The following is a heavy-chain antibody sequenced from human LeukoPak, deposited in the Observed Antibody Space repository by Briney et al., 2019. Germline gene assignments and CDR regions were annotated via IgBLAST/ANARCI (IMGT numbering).Heavy chain of an antibody. CDR2: FDPEDGET. Sequence: ASVKVSCKVSGYTLTELSMHWVRQAPGKGLEWMGGFDPEDGETIYAQKLQGRVTMTTDTSTSTAYMELRSLRSDDTAVYYCARDGATTDYYYYMDVWGKGTTVTVSS. V-gene: IGHV1-24*01. D-gene: IGHD1-26*01. CDR3: ARDGATTDYYYYMDV. J-gene: IGHJ6*03. CDR1: GYTLTELS.